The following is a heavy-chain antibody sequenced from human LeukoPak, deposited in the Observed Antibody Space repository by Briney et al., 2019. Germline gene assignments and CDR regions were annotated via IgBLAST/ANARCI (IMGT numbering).Heavy chain of an antibody. Sequence: GGSLRLSCAASGFTVSSNYMSWVRQAPGKGLEWVSSISSSSSYIYYADSVKGRFTISRDNAKNSLYLQMNSLRAEDTAVYYCARKQNCGGDCYAGAFDIWGQGTMVTVSS. CDR1: GFTVSSNY. J-gene: IGHJ3*02. D-gene: IGHD2-21*02. CDR2: ISSSSSYI. CDR3: ARKQNCGGDCYAGAFDI. V-gene: IGHV3-21*01.